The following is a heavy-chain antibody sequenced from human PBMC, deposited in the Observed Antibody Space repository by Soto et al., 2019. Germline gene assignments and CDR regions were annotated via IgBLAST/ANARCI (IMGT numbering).Heavy chain of an antibody. CDR2: IYHSGST. CDR1: GRSISSSNW. V-gene: IGHV4-4*02. CDR3: ARGGEVYYYGMDV. D-gene: IGHD3-10*01. Sequence: PSYTLALTCAVSGRSISSSNWWSWVRKPPGKGLEWIGEIYHSGSTNYNPSLKSRVTISVDKSKNQFSLKLSSVTAADTAVYYCARGGEVYYYGMDVWGQGTTVTVSS. J-gene: IGHJ6*02.